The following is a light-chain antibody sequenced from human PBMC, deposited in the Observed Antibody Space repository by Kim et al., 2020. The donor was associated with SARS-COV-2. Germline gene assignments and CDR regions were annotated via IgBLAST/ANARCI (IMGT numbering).Light chain of an antibody. V-gene: IGLV1-47*02. CDR3: TAWDDSLGGWV. J-gene: IGLJ3*02. CDR2: VNE. CDR1: SPHLWRWY. Sequence: PRVTMSCSRPSPHLWRWYVYWYQLFPGTTPKLLVNVNEHRPSGVPDRFSGSQSGTSASLAISGLRSEDEADYYCTAWDDSLGGWVFGGGTQLTVL.